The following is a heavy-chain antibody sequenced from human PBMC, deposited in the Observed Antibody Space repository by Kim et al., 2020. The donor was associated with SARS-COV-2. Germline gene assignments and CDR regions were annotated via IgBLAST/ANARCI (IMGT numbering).Heavy chain of an antibody. CDR2: IYYSGST. CDR3: ARGHLGVLH. V-gene: IGHV4-39*07. CDR1: GASVNTRGYF. Sequence: SETLSLTCTVSGASVNTRGYFWVCIRQPPGEGLEWIGSIYYSGSTYYKSSLESRAAISVDTSNNQLSLKLTSVAAADTAFYYCARGHLGVLHWGQGILVTASS. J-gene: IGHJ4*02.